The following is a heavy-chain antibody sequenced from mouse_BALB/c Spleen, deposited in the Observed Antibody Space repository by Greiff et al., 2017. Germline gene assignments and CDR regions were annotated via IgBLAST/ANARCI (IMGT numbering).Heavy chain of an antibody. V-gene: IGHV2-6-7*01. Sequence: VKLVESGPGLVAPSQSLSITCTVSGFSLTGSGVNWVRQRPGKGLEWLGMIWGDGSTDYNSALKSRLSISKHNSKSQVFVKMNSLQTDDTARYYCARAGTYYAMDYWGQGTSVTVPS. CDR1: GFSLTGSG. CDR2: IWGDGST. J-gene: IGHJ4*01. D-gene: IGHD4-1*01. CDR3: ARAGTYYAMDY.